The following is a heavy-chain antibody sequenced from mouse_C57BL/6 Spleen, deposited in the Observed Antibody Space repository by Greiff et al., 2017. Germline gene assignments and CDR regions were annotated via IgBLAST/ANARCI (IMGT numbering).Heavy chain of an antibody. J-gene: IGHJ3*01. D-gene: IGHD4-1*01. Sequence: EVQLQQSGPGLVKPSQSLSLTCSVTGYSITSGYYWNWIRQFPGNKLEWMGYISYDGSNKSNPSLKNRISITRDTSKNQFFLKLNSVTTEDTATFYCASPGTRFAYWGRGTLVTVSA. CDR3: ASPGTRFAY. CDR2: ISYDGSN. V-gene: IGHV3-6*01. CDR1: GYSITSGYY.